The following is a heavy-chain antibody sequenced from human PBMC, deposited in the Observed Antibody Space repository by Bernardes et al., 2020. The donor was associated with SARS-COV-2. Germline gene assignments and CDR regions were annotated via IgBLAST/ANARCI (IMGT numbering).Heavy chain of an antibody. D-gene: IGHD6-19*01. CDR1: GYTFTSDD. Sequence: ASEKVSCKASGYTFTSDDINWVRNATGQGLEWMGWMTPTSGTTGYAQKFQGRVTMTRKTSISTAYMELSSLRSEDTAVYYCARGGKFYSSGWYGYWGQGTLVSVSS. CDR3: ARGGKFYSSGWYGY. V-gene: IGHV1-8*01. CDR2: MTPTSGTT. J-gene: IGHJ4*02.